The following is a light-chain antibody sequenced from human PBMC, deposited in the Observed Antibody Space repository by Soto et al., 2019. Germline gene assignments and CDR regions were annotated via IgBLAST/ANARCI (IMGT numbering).Light chain of an antibody. CDR1: QSIRYY. Sequence: DIQLTQSPHTLSASVGDRVTITCRASQSIRYYLAWYQQMPGKAPKLLIYGASSLQSGVPSRFSGSGSGTEFTLPISSLQPDDFATYFCQHHNSYSQTFGQGTKVEIK. J-gene: IGKJ1*01. CDR2: GAS. CDR3: QHHNSYSQT. V-gene: IGKV1-5*01.